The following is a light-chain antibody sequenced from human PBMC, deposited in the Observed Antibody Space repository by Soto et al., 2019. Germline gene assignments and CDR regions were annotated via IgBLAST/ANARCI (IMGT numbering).Light chain of an antibody. CDR2: AAS. CDR3: QQYYSIPVT. J-gene: IGKJ4*01. Sequence: DIQMTQSPSSLSASVGDRVTITCRASQSINTYLNWYQQKPGKAPNLLIYAASSLQSGVPSRFSGSGSGTDFPLTISSLQPEDFATYYRQQYYSIPVTFGGGTKVEIK. CDR1: QSINTY. V-gene: IGKV1-39*01.